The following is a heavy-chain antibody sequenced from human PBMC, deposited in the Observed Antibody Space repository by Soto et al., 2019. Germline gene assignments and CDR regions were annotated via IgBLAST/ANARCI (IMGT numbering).Heavy chain of an antibody. J-gene: IGHJ2*01. CDR3: AKNRGAGDYTNWSFAV. Sequence: EVQLLDSGVGLVQPGGSLRLSCAASGFMFSCCAMSWVRQAPGKGLEWVSTIHGDGDYSHYTDSVEGRFTISRDNSRNTLYLQMNNLGADDTAVYYCAKNRGAGDYTNWSFAVWGRGTLVTVSS. D-gene: IGHD2-2*02. V-gene: IGHV3-23*01. CDR2: IHGDGDYS. CDR1: GFMFSCCA.